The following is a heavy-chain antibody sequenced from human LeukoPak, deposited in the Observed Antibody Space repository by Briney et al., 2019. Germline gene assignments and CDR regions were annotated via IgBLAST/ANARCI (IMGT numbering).Heavy chain of an antibody. V-gene: IGHV4-34*11. CDR1: GGSFSGYY. J-gene: IGHJ4*02. D-gene: IGHD3-10*01. CDR3: TRHGWELFVDY. Sequence: SETLSLTCAVYGGSFSGYYWSWIRQPPGKGLEWIGYVYYSGRTNYNPSLKSRVTISVDTSKNQFSLKLTSVTAADTALYYCTRHGWELFVDYWGQGTLVTVSS. CDR2: VYYSGRT.